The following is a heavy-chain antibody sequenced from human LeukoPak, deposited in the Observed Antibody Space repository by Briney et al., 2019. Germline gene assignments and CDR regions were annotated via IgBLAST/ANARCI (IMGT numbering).Heavy chain of an antibody. D-gene: IGHD6-19*01. V-gene: IGHV3-30-3*01. CDR1: GFTFSSYA. Sequence: GGSLRLSCAASGFTFSSYAMHWVRQAPGKGLEWVAVISYDGSNKYYADSVKGRFTISRDNSKNTLYLQMNSLRAEDTAVYYCASVAGTGTLDYWGQGTLVTVSS. CDR3: ASVAGTGTLDY. J-gene: IGHJ4*02. CDR2: ISYDGSNK.